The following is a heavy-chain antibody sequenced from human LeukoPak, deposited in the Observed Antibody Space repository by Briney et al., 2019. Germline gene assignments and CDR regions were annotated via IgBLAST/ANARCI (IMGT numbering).Heavy chain of an antibody. CDR1: GASISNFY. V-gene: IGHV4-59*01. J-gene: IGHJ5*02. CDR3: ARLHCSSPSCHRSWFDP. Sequence: SETLSLTCTVSGASISNFYWSWIRQPPGKGLEWIGDISYSGSTNYNPSLKSRVTMSVDTSKNQFSLKLRSVTAADTAVYYCARLHCSSPSCHRSWFDPWGQGTLVTVSS. CDR2: ISYSGST. D-gene: IGHD2-2*01.